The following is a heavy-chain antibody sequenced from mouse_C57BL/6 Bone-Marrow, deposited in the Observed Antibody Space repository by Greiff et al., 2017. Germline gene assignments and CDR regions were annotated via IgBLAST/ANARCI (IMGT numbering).Heavy chain of an antibody. CDR1: GYTFTSYW. CDR3: ATTVDY. J-gene: IGHJ2*01. D-gene: IGHD1-1*01. V-gene: IGHV1-50*01. Sequence: QLQLKQPGAELVKPGASVKLSCKDSGYTFTSYWMQWVKQRPGQGLEWIGEIDPSDSYTNYNQKFKGKATLTVATSSSTAYMQLSSLTSEDSAIYYCATTVDYWGQGTTLTVSS. CDR2: IDPSDSYT.